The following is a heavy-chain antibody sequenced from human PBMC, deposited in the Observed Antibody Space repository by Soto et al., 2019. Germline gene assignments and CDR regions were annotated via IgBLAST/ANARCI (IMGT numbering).Heavy chain of an antibody. D-gene: IGHD3-10*01. V-gene: IGHV3-66*01. Sequence: LSLTCAASGFTVSSNYMSWVRQAPGKGLEWVSVIYSGGSTYYADSVKGRFTISRDNSKNTLYLQMNSLRAEDTAVYYCARPKYYYGSGSYYKTPVGLDYWGQGTLVTVSS. CDR3: ARPKYYYGSGSYYKTPVGLDY. CDR2: IYSGGST. CDR1: GFTVSSNY. J-gene: IGHJ4*02.